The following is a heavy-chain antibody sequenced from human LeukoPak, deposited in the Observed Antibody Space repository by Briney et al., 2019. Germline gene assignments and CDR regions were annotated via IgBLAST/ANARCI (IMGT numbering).Heavy chain of an antibody. CDR2: INHSGST. Sequence: SETLSLTCAVYGGSFSGYYWSWIRQPPGKGLEWIGEINHSGSTNYNPSLKSRVTMSVDTSKNQFSLKLSSVTAADTAVYYCARLWTGRGYSYGYVLGYYYYYMDVWGKGTTVTISS. D-gene: IGHD5-18*01. V-gene: IGHV4-34*01. CDR1: GGSFSGYY. CDR3: ARLWTGRGYSYGYVLGYYYYYMDV. J-gene: IGHJ6*03.